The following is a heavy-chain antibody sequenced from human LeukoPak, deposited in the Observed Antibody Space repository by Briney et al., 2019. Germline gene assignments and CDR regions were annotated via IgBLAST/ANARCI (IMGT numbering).Heavy chain of an antibody. V-gene: IGHV3-30*18. CDR2: ISYDGSNK. Sequence: GGSLRLSCAASGFTFSSYGMHWVRQAPGKGLEWVAVISYDGSNKYYADSVKGRFTISRDNSKNTLSLQMNSLRAEDTAVYYCAKVRRWYDQGPYYFDYWGQGTLVTVSS. CDR1: GFTFSSYG. J-gene: IGHJ4*02. CDR3: AKVRRWYDQGPYYFDY. D-gene: IGHD6-13*01.